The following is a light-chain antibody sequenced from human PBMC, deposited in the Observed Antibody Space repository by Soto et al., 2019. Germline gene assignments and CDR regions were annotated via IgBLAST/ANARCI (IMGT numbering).Light chain of an antibody. V-gene: IGLV2-14*01. CDR2: DVS. J-gene: IGLJ2*01. CDR3: TSYTTTNTLVV. Sequence: QSVLTQPASVSGSPGQSIGISCTGTSSDVGANNFVSWYQHHPGKPPKLIIYDVSYRPLGVSTRFAGSKSGNTASLTISGLQAEDEADYYCTSYTTTNTLVVFGGGTKLTVL. CDR1: SSDVGANNF.